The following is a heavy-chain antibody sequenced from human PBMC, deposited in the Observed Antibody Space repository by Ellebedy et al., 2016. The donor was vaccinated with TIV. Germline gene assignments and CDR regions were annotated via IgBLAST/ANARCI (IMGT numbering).Heavy chain of an antibody. CDR3: ARGPRTNEGQSSGFNY. V-gene: IGHV3-33*08. D-gene: IGHD6-19*01. J-gene: IGHJ4*02. CDR1: GFTFSSYA. CDR2: IWYDGSNK. Sequence: GESLKISCAASGFTFSSYAMSWVRQAPGKVLEWVAVIWYDGSNKYYADSVKGRFTISRDNSKNTLYLQMNSLRAEGTAVYYCARGPRTNEGQSSGFNYWGQGTLVTVSS.